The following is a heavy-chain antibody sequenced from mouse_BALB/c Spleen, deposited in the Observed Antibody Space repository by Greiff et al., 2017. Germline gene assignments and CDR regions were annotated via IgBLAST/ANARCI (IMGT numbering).Heavy chain of an antibody. CDR2: INPGSGGT. D-gene: IGHD1-1*01. CDR1: GYAFTNYL. CDR3: ARSSTTVYYFDY. Sequence: QVQLKESGAELVRPGTSVKVSCKASGYAFTNYLIEWVKQRPGQGLEWIGVINPGSGGTNYNEKFKGKATLTADKSSSTAYMQLSSLTSDDSAVYFCARSSTTVYYFDYWGQGTTLTVSS. J-gene: IGHJ2*01. V-gene: IGHV1-54*01.